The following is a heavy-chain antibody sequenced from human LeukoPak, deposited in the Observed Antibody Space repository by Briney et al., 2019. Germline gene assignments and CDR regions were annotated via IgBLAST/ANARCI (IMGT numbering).Heavy chain of an antibody. CDR3: AKRGSYYDSSPLDN. V-gene: IGHV3-30*18. D-gene: IGHD3-22*01. CDR2: ISYDGSSK. J-gene: IGHJ4*02. Sequence: GGSLLLSCAASGFTTSSYGMNWVRQPPGGGLEWVAAISYDGSSKYYADYVKGRFTISRDKSKITLYLQMNNLRAEDTAVYYCAKRGSYYDSSPLDNWGQGTLVTVSS. CDR1: GFTTSSYG.